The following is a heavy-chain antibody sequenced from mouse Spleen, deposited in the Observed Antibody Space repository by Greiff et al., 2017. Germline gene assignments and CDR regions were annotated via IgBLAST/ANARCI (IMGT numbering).Heavy chain of an antibody. CDR2: IDPENGDT. CDR3: TTRSPFAD. Sequence: FPLRGAGAEIVRPGASVKLSCTASGFNIKDDFVHWVKQRPEQGLEWIGWIDPENGDTEYASKFQGKATITADTSSNTAYLQLSSRTSEDTAVYYWTTRSPFADWGQGTLVTVSA. V-gene: IGHV14-4*01. J-gene: IGHJ3*01. CDR1: GFNIKDDF.